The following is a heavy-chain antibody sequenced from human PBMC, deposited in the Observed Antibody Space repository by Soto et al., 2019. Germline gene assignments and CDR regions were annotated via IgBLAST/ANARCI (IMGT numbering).Heavy chain of an antibody. V-gene: IGHV1-18*04. Sequence: GASVKVSCKASGYTFTSYGISWVRQAPGQGLEWMGWISAYNGNTNYAQKLQGRVTMTTDTSTSTAYMELRSLRSDDTAVYYCARVGYSSSSDGTHFDYWGQGTLVTVSS. J-gene: IGHJ4*02. CDR2: ISAYNGNT. CDR1: GYTFTSYG. D-gene: IGHD6-13*01. CDR3: ARVGYSSSSDGTHFDY.